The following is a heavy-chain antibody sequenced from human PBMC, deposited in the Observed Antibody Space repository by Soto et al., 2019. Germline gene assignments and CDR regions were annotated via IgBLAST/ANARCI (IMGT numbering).Heavy chain of an antibody. D-gene: IGHD1-26*01. CDR1: MDSVSNNRAT. CDR3: ARDPPDFNSGFDF. CDR2: TYYRSKWIS. Sequence: SPTLSLTCAISMDSVSNNRATWNWIRQSPSGGLEWLGRTYYRSKWISDYAMSVKGRISINPDTSKNLVSLHLNFVTPEDTAVYYCARDPPDFNSGFDFWGQGTPVTVSS. V-gene: IGHV6-1*01. J-gene: IGHJ4*02.